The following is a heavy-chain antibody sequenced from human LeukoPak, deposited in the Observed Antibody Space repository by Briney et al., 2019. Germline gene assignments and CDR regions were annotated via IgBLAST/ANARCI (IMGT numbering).Heavy chain of an antibody. CDR3: ARGYCSSTSCYLYGLFDY. V-gene: IGHV4-39*07. D-gene: IGHD2-2*01. J-gene: IGHJ4*02. Sequence: SETLSLTCTVSGGSISSSSYYWGWIRQPPGKGLEWIGSIYYSGSTYYNPSLKSRVTISVDTSKNQFSLKLSSVTAADTAVYYCARGYCSSTSCYLYGLFDYWGQGTLVTVSS. CDR2: IYYSGST. CDR1: GGSISSSSYY.